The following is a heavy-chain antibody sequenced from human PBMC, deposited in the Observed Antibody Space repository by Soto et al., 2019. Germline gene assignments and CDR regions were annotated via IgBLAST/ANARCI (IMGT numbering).Heavy chain of an antibody. V-gene: IGHV1-24*01. J-gene: IGHJ5*02. D-gene: IGHD6-13*01. CDR3: AKTDSSNWYWFDP. CDR2: FDPEDGET. Sequence: ASVKVSCKVSGYTLTELSMHWVRQAPGKGLEWMGGFDPEDGETIYAQKFQGRVTMTEDTSTDTAYMELSSLRAEDTAVYYCAKTDSSNWYWFDPWGQGTLVTVSS. CDR1: GYTLTELS.